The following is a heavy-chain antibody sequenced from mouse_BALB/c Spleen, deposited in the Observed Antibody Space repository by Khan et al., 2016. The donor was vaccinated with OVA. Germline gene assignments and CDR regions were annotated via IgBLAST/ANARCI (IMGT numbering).Heavy chain of an antibody. J-gene: IGHJ3*01. Sequence: EVELVESGGGLVKPGGSLKLSCAASGFTFSDYYMYWVRQTPEKRLEWVATISDGGSYTYYPDSVKGRFTISRDNAKNNLYLQMSSLKSEDTAMYYCARGGDGGFAYWGQGTLVTVSA. D-gene: IGHD2-3*01. CDR2: ISDGGSYT. CDR1: GFTFSDYY. CDR3: ARGGDGGFAY. V-gene: IGHV5-4*02.